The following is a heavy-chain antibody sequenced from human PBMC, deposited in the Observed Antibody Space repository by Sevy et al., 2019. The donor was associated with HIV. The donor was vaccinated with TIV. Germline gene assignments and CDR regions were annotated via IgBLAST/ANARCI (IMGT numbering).Heavy chain of an antibody. V-gene: IGHV3-23*01. J-gene: IGHJ5*02. D-gene: IGHD3-10*01. CDR3: AKVEGYYYGSGSAGVDP. Sequence: GGSLRLSCAASGFTFSSYAMSWVRQAPGKGLEWVSAISGSGGSTYYADSVKGRFTISRDNSKNTLYLQMNSLRAEDTAVYYCAKVEGYYYGSGSAGVDPWGQGTLVTVSS. CDR2: ISGSGGST. CDR1: GFTFSSYA.